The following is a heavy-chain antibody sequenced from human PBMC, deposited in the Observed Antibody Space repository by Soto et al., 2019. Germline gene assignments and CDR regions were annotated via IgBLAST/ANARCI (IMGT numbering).Heavy chain of an antibody. CDR1: GGSRISGGYY. CDR2: IYYSGST. V-gene: IGHV4-31*03. J-gene: IGHJ4*02. D-gene: IGHD6-13*01. CDR3: ARGGIAAAAPPDY. Sequence: QVQLQESGPGLVKPSQTLSLTCTVSGGSRISGGYYWSWIRQHPGKGLEWIGYIYYSGSTYYNPSLKSRVTISVDTSKNQFSLKLSSVTAADTAVYYCARGGIAAAAPPDYWGQGTLVTVSS.